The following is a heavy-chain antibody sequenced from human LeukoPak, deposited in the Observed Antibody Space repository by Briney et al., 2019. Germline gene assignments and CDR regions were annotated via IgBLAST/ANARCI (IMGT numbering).Heavy chain of an antibody. J-gene: IGHJ3*02. CDR2: IYYSGST. D-gene: IGHD3-22*01. CDR1: GGSISSSSYY. V-gene: IGHV4-39*01. Sequence: SETLSLTCTVSGGSISSSSYYWGWIRQPPGKGLEWIGSIYYSGSTYYNPSLKSRVTISVDTSKNQFSLKLSSVTAADTAVYYCARPSGYYPFGAFDIWGQGTMVTVSS. CDR3: ARPSGYYPFGAFDI.